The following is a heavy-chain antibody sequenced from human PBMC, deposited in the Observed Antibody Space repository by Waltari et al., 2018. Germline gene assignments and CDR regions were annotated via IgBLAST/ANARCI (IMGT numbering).Heavy chain of an antibody. D-gene: IGHD6-19*01. J-gene: IGHJ4*02. CDR1: GGSISSSSYH. V-gene: IGHV4-39*01. CDR3: ARTDSSGWLLDY. Sequence: QLQLQESGPGLVKPSETLSLTCTVSGGSISSSSYHWGWIRQPPGKGLGWIGSIYYRGSTYYNPALKSRVTISVDTSKNQFSLKLSSVTAADTAVYYCARTDSSGWLLDYWGQGTLVTVSS. CDR2: IYYRGST.